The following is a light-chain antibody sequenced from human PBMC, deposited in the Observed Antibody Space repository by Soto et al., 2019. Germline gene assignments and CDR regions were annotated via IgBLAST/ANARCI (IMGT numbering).Light chain of an antibody. J-gene: IGKJ1*01. Sequence: DIRVTKAPSSVPACVGDKVSSTCRASQTIGNYLNWYQQRPGKAPNLLISAASTLQSGVPARFSGSGSGTDFTLTITSLQPEDFATYYCQQSYNTPRTFGPGTKVDIK. V-gene: IGKV1-39*01. CDR3: QQSYNTPRT. CDR1: QTIGNY. CDR2: AAS.